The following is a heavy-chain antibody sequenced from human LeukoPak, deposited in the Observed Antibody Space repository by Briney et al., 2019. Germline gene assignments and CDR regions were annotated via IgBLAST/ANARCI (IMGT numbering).Heavy chain of an antibody. J-gene: IGHJ3*02. CDR3: ARARITMVRGVISPDAFDI. V-gene: IGHV4-59*01. Sequence: SETLSLTCTVSGGSISSYYWSWIRQPPGKGLEWIGYIYYSGSTNYNPSLKSRVTISVDTSKNQFSLKLSSVTAADTAVYYCARARITMVRGVISPDAFDIWGQGTMVTVSS. D-gene: IGHD3-10*01. CDR2: IYYSGST. CDR1: GGSISSYY.